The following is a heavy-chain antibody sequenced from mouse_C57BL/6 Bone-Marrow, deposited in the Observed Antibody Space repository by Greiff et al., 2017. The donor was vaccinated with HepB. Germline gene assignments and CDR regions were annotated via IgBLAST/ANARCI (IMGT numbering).Heavy chain of an antibody. CDR1: GYAFSSSW. Sequence: QVQLQQSGPELVKPGASVKISCKASGYAFSSSWMNWVKQRPGKGLEWIGRIYPGDGDTNYNGKFKGKATLTADKSSSTAYMQLSSLTSEDSAVYFCARRLRRLDYWGQGTTLTVSS. CDR3: ARRLRRLDY. J-gene: IGHJ2*01. V-gene: IGHV1-82*01. D-gene: IGHD1-2*01. CDR2: IYPGDGDT.